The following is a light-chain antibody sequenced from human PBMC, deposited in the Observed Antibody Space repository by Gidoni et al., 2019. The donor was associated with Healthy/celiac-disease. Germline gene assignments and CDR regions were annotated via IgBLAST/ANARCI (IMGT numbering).Light chain of an antibody. J-gene: IGLJ2*01. CDR2: DVS. CDR1: SRDVGGYNY. CDR3: SSYTSSSTVV. V-gene: IGLV2-14*01. Sequence: QSALTQPASVSGSPGQSITISCTGTSRDVGGYNYVSWYQQHPGKAPKLMIYDVSNRPSWVSHRFSGSTSGNTASLTISGLQAEDEADYYCSSYTSSSTVVFGGGTKLTVL.